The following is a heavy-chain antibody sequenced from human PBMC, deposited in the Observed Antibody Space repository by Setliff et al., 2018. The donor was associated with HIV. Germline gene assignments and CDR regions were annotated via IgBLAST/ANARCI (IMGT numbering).Heavy chain of an antibody. V-gene: IGHV4-4*09. D-gene: IGHD3-10*01. CDR1: GDSISSYS. CDR2: IFSSGST. J-gene: IGHJ5*02. Sequence: SETLSLTCTVSGDSISSYSWNWIRQSPGGGLEWIGFIFSSGSTKYNPSLQSRVTMSIDTSKNQFSLRLTSVTAADTAVYYCARRIDDSGSFPDKNWFDTWGQGSLVNVS. CDR3: ARRIDDSGSFPDKNWFDT.